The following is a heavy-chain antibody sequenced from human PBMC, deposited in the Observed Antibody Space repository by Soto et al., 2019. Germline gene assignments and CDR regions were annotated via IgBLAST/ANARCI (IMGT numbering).Heavy chain of an antibody. CDR1: GFTFNTHN. J-gene: IGHJ4*02. CDR2: ISSTGAHI. CDR3: ASSSDWSLFFGGGAYY. Sequence: GGSLRLSCAASGFTFNTHNMNWVRQAPGKGLEWVSSISSTGAHIYYADSVKGRFTISRENVRSSVSLQMNSLRAEDTAVYYCASSSDWSLFFGGGAYYWGQGALVTVSS. V-gene: IGHV3-21*01. D-gene: IGHD3-9*01.